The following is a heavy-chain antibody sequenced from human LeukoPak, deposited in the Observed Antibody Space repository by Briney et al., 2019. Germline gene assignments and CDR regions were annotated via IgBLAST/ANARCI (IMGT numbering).Heavy chain of an antibody. CDR1: GYTFTSYG. D-gene: IGHD4-17*01. CDR2: ISPYNGNT. V-gene: IGHV1-18*01. J-gene: IGHJ5*02. Sequence: GASAKVSCKASGYTFTSYGINWVRQAPGQGLEWMGWISPYNGNTKYAEKIQRRVTITTDTSTSTAYMELRSLSSDDTAVYYCARDQRGYGDSSGASKWIDPWGQGTLVTVSS. CDR3: ARDQRGYGDSSGASKWIDP.